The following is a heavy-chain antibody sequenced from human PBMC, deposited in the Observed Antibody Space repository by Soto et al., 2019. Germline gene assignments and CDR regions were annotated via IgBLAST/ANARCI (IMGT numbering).Heavy chain of an antibody. CDR3: ARDEELAEDVPVEHYYFDY. CDR2: IIPILGIA. J-gene: IGHJ4*02. Sequence: ASVKVSCKASGGTFSSYTISWVRQAPGQGLEWMGRIIPILGIANYAQKFQGRVTITADKSTSTAYMELSSLRSEDTAVYYCARDEELAEDVPVEHYYFDYWGQGTLVTVSS. D-gene: IGHD1-7*01. V-gene: IGHV1-69*04. CDR1: GGTFSSYT.